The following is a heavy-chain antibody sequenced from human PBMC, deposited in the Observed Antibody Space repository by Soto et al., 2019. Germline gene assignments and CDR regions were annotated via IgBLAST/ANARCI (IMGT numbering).Heavy chain of an antibody. V-gene: IGHV1-18*01. CDR3: ARISFVAAAGPLDY. Sequence: ASVKVSCKASGYTFTSYGISWVRQAPGQGLEWMGWISAYNGNTNYAQKLQGRVTMTTDTSTSTAYMELRSLRSDDTAVYYCARISFVAAAGPLDYWGQGTLVTVSS. J-gene: IGHJ4*02. D-gene: IGHD6-13*01. CDR2: ISAYNGNT. CDR1: GYTFTSYG.